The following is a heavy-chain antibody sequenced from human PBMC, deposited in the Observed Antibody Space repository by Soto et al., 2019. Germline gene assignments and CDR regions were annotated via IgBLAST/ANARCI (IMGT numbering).Heavy chain of an antibody. CDR3: AKADLYYGMDV. V-gene: IGHV3-30*18. J-gene: IGHJ6*02. Sequence: QVQLVESGGGVVQPGRSLRLSCAASGFTFSSYGMHWVRQAPGKGLEWVAVISYDGSNKYYADAVKGRFTISRDNSKNTLYLKMNSLRAEDTAVYYCAKADLYYGMDVWGQGTTVTVSS. CDR2: ISYDGSNK. CDR1: GFTFSSYG.